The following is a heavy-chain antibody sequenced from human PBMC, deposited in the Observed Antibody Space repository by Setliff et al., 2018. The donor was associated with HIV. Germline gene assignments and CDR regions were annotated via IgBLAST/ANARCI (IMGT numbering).Heavy chain of an antibody. CDR1: GYTFTGYF. CDR2: IIPNSAGT. D-gene: IGHD1-26*01. J-gene: IGHJ6*03. Sequence: GASVKVSCKASGYTFTGYFIHWVRQAPGQGLEWMGRIIPNSAGTNYAQKFQGRVTMTRDTSISTAYMELSRLRSEDTAVYYCARDKEPWEGYYKYYSMDVWGKGTKVTVSS. CDR3: ARDKEPWEGYYKYYSMDV. V-gene: IGHV1-2*06.